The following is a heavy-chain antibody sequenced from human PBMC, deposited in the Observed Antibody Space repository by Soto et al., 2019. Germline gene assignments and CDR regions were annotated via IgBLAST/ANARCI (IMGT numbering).Heavy chain of an antibody. J-gene: IGHJ4*01. CDR2: IYYGGST. CDR1: GGSITNSSYY. V-gene: IGHV4-39*01. D-gene: IGHD3-3*01. Sequence: SETMSLTCTVSGGSITNSSYYWVWIRQPPGEGLEWIGSIYYGGSTYYNPSLKSRVTISVDTSKNQFSLRLSSVTAADTAVYYFAIHRMTIFALVTHFFDYWGQGTLVTVSS. CDR3: AIHRMTIFALVTHFFDY.